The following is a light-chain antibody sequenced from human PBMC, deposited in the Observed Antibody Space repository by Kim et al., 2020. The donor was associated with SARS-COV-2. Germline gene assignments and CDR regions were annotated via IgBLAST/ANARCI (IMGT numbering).Light chain of an antibody. CDR2: NHN. Sequence: QSVLTQPPSASGTPGQTVTISCSGSSSNIEKNTVNWFQQLPGTAPKLLIYNHNQRPSGVPDRFSGSKSGTSASLAISGLQSADEAEYYCAAWDDSYVWVFGGGTQLTVL. CDR1: SSNIEKNT. CDR3: AAWDDSYVWV. J-gene: IGLJ3*02. V-gene: IGLV1-44*01.